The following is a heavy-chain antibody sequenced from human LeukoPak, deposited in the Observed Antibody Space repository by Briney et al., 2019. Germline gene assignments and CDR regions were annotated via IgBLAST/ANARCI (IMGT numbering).Heavy chain of an antibody. J-gene: IGHJ4*02. CDR2: ISYDGSNK. CDR1: GFTFSSYA. CDR3: ARCSSPSCYFDY. Sequence: GGSLRLSCAASGFTFSSYAMHWVRQAPGKGLEWVAVISYDGSNKYYADSVKGRFTISRDNSKNTLYLQMNSLRAGNTAVYYCARCSSPSCYFDYGAQEPRAPVPS. D-gene: IGHD3-10*02. V-gene: IGHV3-30-3*01.